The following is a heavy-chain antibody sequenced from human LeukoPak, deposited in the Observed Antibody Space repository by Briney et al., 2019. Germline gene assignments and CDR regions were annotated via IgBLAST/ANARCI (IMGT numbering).Heavy chain of an antibody. V-gene: IGHV1-46*01. CDR1: GYTFTNYY. CDR3: ARALPHRRLMDTTMEQHWFDP. Sequence: ASVKVSCKASGYTFTNYYIHWVRQAPGQGLECMGIINPSGGSTSYAQKFQGRVTMTRDMSTSTVYMELSSLRSEDTAVYYCARALPHRRLMDTTMEQHWFDPWGQGTLVTVSS. J-gene: IGHJ5*02. CDR2: INPSGGST. D-gene: IGHD5-18*01.